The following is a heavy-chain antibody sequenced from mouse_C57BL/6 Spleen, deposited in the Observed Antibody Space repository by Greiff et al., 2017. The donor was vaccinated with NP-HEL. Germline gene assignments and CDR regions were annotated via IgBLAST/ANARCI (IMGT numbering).Heavy chain of an antibody. CDR3: ARDYGSSYGYWYFDV. Sequence: EVQVVESGGGLVKPGGSLKLSCAASGFTFSSYAMSWVRQTPEKRLEWVATISDGGSYTYYPDNVKGRFTISRDNAKNNLYLQMSHLKSEDTAMYYCARDYGSSYGYWYFDVWGTGTTVTVSS. CDR2: ISDGGSYT. CDR1: GFTFSSYA. D-gene: IGHD1-1*01. J-gene: IGHJ1*03. V-gene: IGHV5-4*01.